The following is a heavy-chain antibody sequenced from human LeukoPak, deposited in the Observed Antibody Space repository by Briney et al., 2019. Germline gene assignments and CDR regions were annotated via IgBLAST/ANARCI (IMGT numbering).Heavy chain of an antibody. J-gene: IGHJ4*02. V-gene: IGHV6-1*01. D-gene: IGHD1-26*01. CDR3: ARSYSGYIDY. CDR2: TYYRSKWSN. CDR1: GDSFSSNSAA. Sequence: SQTLSLTCVISGDSFSSNSAAWSWIRQSPSRGLEWLGRTYYRSKWSNDYVVSLKSRITINPDTSKNQFSLQLNSVTPEDTAVYYCARSYSGYIDYWGQGTLVTVSS.